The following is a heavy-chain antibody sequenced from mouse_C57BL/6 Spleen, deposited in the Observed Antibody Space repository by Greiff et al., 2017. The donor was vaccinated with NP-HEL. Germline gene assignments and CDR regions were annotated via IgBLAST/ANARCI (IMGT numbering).Heavy chain of an antibody. CDR3: AKDDGYFLDY. D-gene: IGHD2-3*01. CDR2: ISYDGSN. V-gene: IGHV3-6*01. CDR1: GYSITSGYY. J-gene: IGHJ2*01. Sequence: EVKVEESGPGLVKPSQSLSLTCSVTGYSITSGYYWNWIRQFPGNKLEWMGYISYDGSNNYNPSLKNRISITRDTSKNQFFLKLNSVTTEDTATYYCAKDDGYFLDYWGQGTTLTVSS.